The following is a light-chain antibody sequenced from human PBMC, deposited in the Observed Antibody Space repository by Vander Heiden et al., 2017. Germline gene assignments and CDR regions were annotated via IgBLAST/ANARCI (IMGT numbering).Light chain of an antibody. J-gene: IGLJ2*01. CDR2: GYL. V-gene: IGLV1-40*01. CDR1: SSNIGAGLD. Sequence: QSVLTQPPSVSGAPGQRVTISCTGSSSNIGAGLDIHWYRHLPGTAPKPLIYGYLKRPPGVPDRFSCSKSGTSAPLAGNGPQAEDEADYYCQSYDNSLKSVVFGGGTKLTVL. CDR3: QSYDNSLKSVV.